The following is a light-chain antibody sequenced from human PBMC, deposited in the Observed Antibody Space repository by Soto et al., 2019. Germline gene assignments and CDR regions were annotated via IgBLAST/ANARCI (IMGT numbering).Light chain of an antibody. V-gene: IGKV3-20*01. Sequence: EGVFTQSPGTLSLSQGERATRSFRASQSVSTSFLAWYQQKPGQAPRLLIYGAFSRATGIPDRFSGSGSGTDFTLTISRLEPEDFAVYYCQQYGNSIPITFGQGTRPAI. CDR3: QQYGNSIPIT. CDR1: QSVSTSF. J-gene: IGKJ5*01. CDR2: GAF.